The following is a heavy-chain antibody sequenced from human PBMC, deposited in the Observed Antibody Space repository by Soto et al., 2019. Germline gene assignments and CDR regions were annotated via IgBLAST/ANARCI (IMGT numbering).Heavy chain of an antibody. D-gene: IGHD3-10*01. V-gene: IGHV1-18*01. CDR2: ISAYNGNT. CDR3: ARGGVNNMLRGVPHNWFDP. Sequence: GASVKGSCKASGYTFTNYGISWVRQAPGQGLEWMGWISAYNGNTNYAQKLQGRVPMTTDTSTSTAYMELRSLRSDDTAVYYCARGGVNNMLRGVPHNWFDPWGQGTLVTVSS. J-gene: IGHJ5*02. CDR1: GYTFTNYG.